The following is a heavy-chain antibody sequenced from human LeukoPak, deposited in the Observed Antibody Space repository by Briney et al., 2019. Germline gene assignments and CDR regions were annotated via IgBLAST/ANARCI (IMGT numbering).Heavy chain of an antibody. CDR2: ISVYSGKI. CDR1: GYIFTSYS. Sequence: ASVKVSCKASGYIFTSYSITWVRQVPGQGLEWMGWISVYSGKIDYPQRVQDRVTMTTDTSTNTAYMELRSLRSDDTAVYYCARGIHSGDSGPYYFDYWGQGTLVTVSS. D-gene: IGHD1-26*01. J-gene: IGHJ4*02. CDR3: ARGIHSGDSGPYYFDY. V-gene: IGHV1-18*01.